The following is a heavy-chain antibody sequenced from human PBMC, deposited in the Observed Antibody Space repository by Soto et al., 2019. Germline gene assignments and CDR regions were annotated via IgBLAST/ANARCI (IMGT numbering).Heavy chain of an antibody. CDR1: GFTFSRSA. Sequence: QVQLVESGGGVVQPGRSLRLSCSASGFTFSRSAMHWVRQAPGKGLEWVALIWYDGNIQYYADSVKGRFTSSRDNSKRTLDLQMNSMIAADTAWYYWARNTAAAADVPSDHWGQGTLVTVSS. J-gene: IGHJ4*02. CDR2: IWYDGNIQ. V-gene: IGHV3-33*01. CDR3: ARNTAAAADVPSDH. D-gene: IGHD6-13*01.